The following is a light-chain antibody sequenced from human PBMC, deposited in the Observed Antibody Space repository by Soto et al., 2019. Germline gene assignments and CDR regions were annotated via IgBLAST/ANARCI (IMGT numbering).Light chain of an antibody. Sequence: IGVTQSPATLSVSPGDSATLSCRASQSVGPNLVWYQQRFGQSPRLLIYHVSTRATGVPARFSGSGSETEFTLTISSLQPEDFAIYYCPQYNNWPGTFGQGTKVDNK. CDR2: HVS. V-gene: IGKV3-15*01. CDR3: PQYNNWPGT. J-gene: IGKJ1*01. CDR1: QSVGPN.